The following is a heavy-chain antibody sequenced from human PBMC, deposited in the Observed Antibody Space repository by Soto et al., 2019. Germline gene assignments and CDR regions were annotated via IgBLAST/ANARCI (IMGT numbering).Heavy chain of an antibody. Sequence: QVQLVQSGPEVKKPGSSVKVSCEASGGTFSNFAVNWVRQAPGQGLEWVGGISPLFNVAKYAQKFEGRVTIVADDSTSTAYMDLSSLRSDDTAVYYCAASGMDVLGYDYKDTEGLDIWGQGTMVTVSS. D-gene: IGHD4-4*01. CDR2: ISPLFNVA. CDR3: AASGMDVLGYDYKDTEGLDI. J-gene: IGHJ3*02. V-gene: IGHV1-69*01. CDR1: GGTFSNFA.